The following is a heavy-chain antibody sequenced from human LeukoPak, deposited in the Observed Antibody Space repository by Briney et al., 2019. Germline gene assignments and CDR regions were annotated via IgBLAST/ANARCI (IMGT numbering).Heavy chain of an antibody. D-gene: IGHD2-2*01. CDR3: ARRQGCSSTSCPPDY. Sequence: GESLKISCKGSGYSFTSHWIGWVRQMPGKGLEWMGIIYPSDSETRYSPSFQGQVTISADKSISTAYLQWRSLKASDTAMYYCARRQGCSSTSCPPDYWGQGTLVTVSS. CDR2: IYPSDSET. CDR1: GYSFTSHW. J-gene: IGHJ4*02. V-gene: IGHV5-51*01.